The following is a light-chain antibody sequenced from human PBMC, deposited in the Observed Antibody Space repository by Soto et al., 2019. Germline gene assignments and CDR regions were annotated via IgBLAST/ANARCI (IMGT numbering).Light chain of an antibody. CDR1: QSVNNY. J-gene: IGKJ3*01. V-gene: IGKV3-11*01. CDR2: ETS. Sequence: EIVLTQSPATLSLSPGERATLSCRASQSVNNYLAWYQQRPGQAPRLLIYETSNRAPGIPARFSGSGSGTDFTLTITGLEPEDFAVYFCQQWSRWPRETFGPGTKVDIK. CDR3: QQWSRWPRET.